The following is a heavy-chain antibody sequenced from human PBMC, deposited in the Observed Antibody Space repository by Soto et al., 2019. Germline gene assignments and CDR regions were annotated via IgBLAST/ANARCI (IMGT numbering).Heavy chain of an antibody. Sequence: TLSLTCTGAAGPITRGDYSSTWVREQLAKGLEWIGYIYHTGTTYYNMSLKSRVTISVDRSKNQFSLKLSSVTAADTAVYYCARGINYYDSSGDSWFDPWGQGTLVTVSS. D-gene: IGHD3-22*01. V-gene: IGHV4-30-2*01. CDR3: ARGINYYDSSGDSWFDP. J-gene: IGHJ5*02. CDR1: AGPITRGDYS. CDR2: IYHTGTT.